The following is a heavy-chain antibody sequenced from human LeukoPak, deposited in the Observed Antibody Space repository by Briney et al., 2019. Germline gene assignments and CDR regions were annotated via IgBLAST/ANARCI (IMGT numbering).Heavy chain of an antibody. CDR2: IYTSGST. Sequence: SETLSLTCTVSGNSISSGDNYWSWIRQPAGKGLEWIGRIYTSGSTNYNPSLKSRVTISVDTSKNQFSLKLSSVTAADTAVYYCARVRAARAIDAFDIWGQGTMVTVSS. J-gene: IGHJ3*02. CDR3: ARVRAARAIDAFDI. D-gene: IGHD1-26*01. V-gene: IGHV4-61*02. CDR1: GNSISSGDNY.